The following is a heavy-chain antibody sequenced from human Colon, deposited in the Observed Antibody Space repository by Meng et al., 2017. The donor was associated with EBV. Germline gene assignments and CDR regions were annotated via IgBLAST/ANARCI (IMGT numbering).Heavy chain of an antibody. V-gene: IGHV4-4*02. J-gene: IGHJ4*02. CDR1: GVSISSNIR. CDR2: IDDSGST. CDR3: ARGKQDAWELLAY. D-gene: IGHD1-26*01. Sequence: QGQVHESGPGRVKPSGTLSLTCCVLGVSISSNIRWTWVRQPPGKGLEWIGDIDDSGSTNYNPSLNSRISISLDKSKNHFSLKVNSVTAADTAVYYCARGKQDAWELLAYWGQGALVTVSS.